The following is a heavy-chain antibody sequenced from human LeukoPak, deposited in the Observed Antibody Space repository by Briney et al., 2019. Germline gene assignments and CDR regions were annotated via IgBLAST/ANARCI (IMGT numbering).Heavy chain of an antibody. D-gene: IGHD6-13*01. J-gene: IGHJ6*02. CDR3: ANRPGTTAPGTNYYYYGMDV. CDR1: GFTFSSYA. CDR2: ISGSGGST. Sequence: GGSLRLSCAASGFTFSSYAMSWVRQAPGKGLEWVSAISGSGGSTYYADSVKGRFTISRDNSKNTLYLQMNSLRAEDTAVYYCANRPGTTAPGTNYYYYGMDVWGQGTTVTVSS. V-gene: IGHV3-23*01.